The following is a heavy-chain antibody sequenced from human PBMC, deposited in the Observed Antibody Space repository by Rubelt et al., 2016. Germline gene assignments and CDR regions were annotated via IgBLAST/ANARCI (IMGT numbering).Heavy chain of an antibody. Sequence: EVQLVESGGGLVKPGGSLRLSCAASGFTFSSYAMSWVRQAPGKGLEWVSAISGSGGSTYYADSVKGRFTISRDNAKNSLYLQMNSLRAEDTAVYYCARNLYYYDSSGTMYGMDVWGQGTTVTVSS. CDR3: ARNLYYYDSSGTMYGMDV. CDR2: ISGSGGST. J-gene: IGHJ6*02. CDR1: GFTFSSYA. D-gene: IGHD3-22*01. V-gene: IGHV3-23*04.